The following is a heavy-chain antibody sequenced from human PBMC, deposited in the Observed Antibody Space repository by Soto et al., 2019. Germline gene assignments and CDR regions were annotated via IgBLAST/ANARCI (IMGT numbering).Heavy chain of an antibody. D-gene: IGHD3-10*01. J-gene: IGHJ5*02. Sequence: QVQLVQSGGEVKKPAASVKVSCKASGYTFTNYGISWVRQAPGQGLEWMGWINVYNGNTKYAQKVQGRGTMTTDTATSKAYMELRSLRSADTAVYYCARGVGSGSYYNQDNWFDPWVQGTLVTVSS. CDR2: INVYNGNT. V-gene: IGHV1-18*01. CDR1: GYTFTNYG. CDR3: ARGVGSGSYYNQDNWFDP.